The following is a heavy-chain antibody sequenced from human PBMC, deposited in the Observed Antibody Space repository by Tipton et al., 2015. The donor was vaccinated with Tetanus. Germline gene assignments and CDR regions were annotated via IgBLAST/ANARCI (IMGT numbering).Heavy chain of an antibody. D-gene: IGHD3-3*01. J-gene: IGHJ4*02. CDR2: TWSHGGNI. CDR1: GFIFNSYG. V-gene: IGHV3-33*01. Sequence: SGFIFNSYGIHWVRQAPGKGLEWVAVTWSHGGNIYYADSVKGRCAVSRDNSKNTVYLQMNSLSAEDTAVYYCARGLPRESFYLDSWGQGKQVTVSS. CDR3: ARGLPRESFYLDS.